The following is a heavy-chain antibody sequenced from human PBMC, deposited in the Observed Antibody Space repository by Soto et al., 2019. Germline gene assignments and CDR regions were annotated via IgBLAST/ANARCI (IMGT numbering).Heavy chain of an antibody. Sequence: GVSLRLSCAASGFTFSSYWMSWVRQAPGKGLEWVANIKQGGSEKYYADSVKGRFTISRDNAKNSLYLQMNSLRAEDTAVYYCARGSFTIGSGSYNYWGQGTLVTVSS. CDR1: GFTFSSYW. J-gene: IGHJ4*02. CDR3: ARGSFTIGSGSYNY. CDR2: IKQGGSEK. D-gene: IGHD3-10*01. V-gene: IGHV3-7*01.